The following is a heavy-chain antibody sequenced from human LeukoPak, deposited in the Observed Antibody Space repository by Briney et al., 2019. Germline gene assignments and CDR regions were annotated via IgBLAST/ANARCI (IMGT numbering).Heavy chain of an antibody. CDR1: DYTFTKYG. J-gene: IGHJ5*02. D-gene: IGHD3-3*01. V-gene: IGHV1-18*01. CDR3: ARTPRYDFWSGYSNWFDP. CDR2: ISTYNGNT. Sequence: SVKVSCRASDYTFTKYGLSWVRQTPGQGLEWMGWISTYNGNTIYAQKFQVRVTMTTDTSTSTAYMELRSLRSDDTAVYYCARTPRYDFWSGYSNWFDPWGQGTLVTVSS.